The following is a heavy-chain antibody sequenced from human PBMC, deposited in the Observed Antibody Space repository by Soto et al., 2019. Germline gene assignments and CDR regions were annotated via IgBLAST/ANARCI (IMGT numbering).Heavy chain of an antibody. CDR1: GGTPGSFA. V-gene: IGHV1-69*12. Sequence: QVQLVQSGAELKKPGSSVKVSCKASGGTPGSFATGWVRQAPGQGLEGMGGIIPILGPADSAQKFQGRVTITADESTSTAYMELSSLRSEDTAVYYCARAVTTPWYFELWGRGTLVTVSS. D-gene: IGHD4-17*01. J-gene: IGHJ2*01. CDR3: ARAVTTPWYFEL. CDR2: IIPILGPA.